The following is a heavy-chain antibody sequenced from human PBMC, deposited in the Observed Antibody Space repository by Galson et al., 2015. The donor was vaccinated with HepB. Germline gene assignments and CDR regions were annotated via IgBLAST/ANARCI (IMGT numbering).Heavy chain of an antibody. D-gene: IGHD1-26*01. J-gene: IGHJ4*02. CDR1: GFTFSSYA. Sequence: SLRLSCAASGFTFSSYAMSWVRQAPGKGLEWVAAISDSGGSTYFGDSVKGRFTISRDNSKNTLYLQMNSLRAEDTAVYCCANRGLYSGSYYLFRYWGQGTLVTVSS. V-gene: IGHV3-23*01. CDR2: ISDSGGST. CDR3: ANRGLYSGSYYLFRY.